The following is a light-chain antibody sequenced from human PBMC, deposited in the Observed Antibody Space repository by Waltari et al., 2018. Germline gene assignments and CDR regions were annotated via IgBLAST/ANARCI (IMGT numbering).Light chain of an antibody. CDR3: HVWHPHVDPGV. CDR2: YYR. V-gene: IGLV3-21*04. J-gene: IGLJ1*01. Sequence: SYVVTQPPSVSVAPGETATLTCGGDNIGTYSVHWYQQKAGQAPVLVIFYYRDRPSGIPDRFSGSNSGNTATLTISRVEAGDEARYYCHVWHPHVDPGVFGTGTEVTVL. CDR1: NIGTYS.